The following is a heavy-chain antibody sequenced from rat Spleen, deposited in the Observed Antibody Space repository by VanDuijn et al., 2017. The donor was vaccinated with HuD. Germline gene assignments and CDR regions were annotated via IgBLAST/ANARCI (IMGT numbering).Heavy chain of an antibody. D-gene: IGHD4-3*01. V-gene: IGHV5S10*01. CDR3: ATYNSGYDWFAY. J-gene: IGHJ3*01. Sequence: EVQLVESGGGLVQPGSPLKLSCAASGFTFSDYAMAWVRQSPKKGLEWVATIIYDGSSTYYRDSVKGRFTISRDNAKSTLYLQMDSLRSEDTATYYCATYNSGYDWFAYWGQGTLVTVSS. CDR2: IIYDGSST. CDR1: GFTFSDYA.